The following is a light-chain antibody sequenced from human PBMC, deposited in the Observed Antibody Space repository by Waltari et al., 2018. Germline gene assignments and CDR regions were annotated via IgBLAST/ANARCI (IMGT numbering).Light chain of an antibody. J-gene: IGKJ1*01. V-gene: IGKV1-5*03. CDR3: KQYNNYWET. CDR1: QSIRNW. CDR2: KAS. Sequence: DIQMTQSPSTLSASVGDRVTITCRASQSIRNWLAWYQQKPGKAPKLLIYKASSLESGVRSRFTGSGSGTEFTLTISSLQPNDSATYYCKQYNNYWETFGQGTRVEIK.